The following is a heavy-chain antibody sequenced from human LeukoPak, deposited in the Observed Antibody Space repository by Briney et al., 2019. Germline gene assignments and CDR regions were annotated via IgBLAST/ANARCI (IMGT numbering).Heavy chain of an antibody. Sequence: PGGSLRLSCAASGFTFRSFAMSWVRQAPGKGLEWVSSISDSGDSTYYADSVKGRFTISRDNAKNSLHLQMNSLRAEDAAIYYCASDRGSSYYDYWGRGTLVTVSS. D-gene: IGHD1-26*01. CDR2: ISDSGDST. V-gene: IGHV3-23*01. CDR1: GFTFRSFA. J-gene: IGHJ4*02. CDR3: ASDRGSSYYDY.